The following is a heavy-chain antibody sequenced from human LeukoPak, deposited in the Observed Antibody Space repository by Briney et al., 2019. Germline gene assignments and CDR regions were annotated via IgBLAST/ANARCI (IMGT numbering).Heavy chain of an antibody. D-gene: IGHD3-22*01. Sequence: ASVKVSCKASGYTFTSYGISWVRQAPGQGLEWMGWISAYNGNTNYAQKLQGRVTMTTDTSTSAAYMELRSLRSDDTAVYYCARAYYYDSSGPLDYWGQGTLVTVSS. CDR2: ISAYNGNT. CDR1: GYTFTSYG. V-gene: IGHV1-18*01. CDR3: ARAYYYDSSGPLDY. J-gene: IGHJ4*02.